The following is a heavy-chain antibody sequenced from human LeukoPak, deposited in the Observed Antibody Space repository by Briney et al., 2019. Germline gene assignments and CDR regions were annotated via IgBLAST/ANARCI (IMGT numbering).Heavy chain of an antibody. D-gene: IGHD1-26*01. V-gene: IGHV4-59*01. J-gene: IGHJ5*02. Sequence: SETLSLTCTVSGYSINNYYLSWIRQPPGKGLEWIGYIYYSGSTNYNPSLKSRVTISVDTSKNKFSLKLSSVTAADTAVYYCARDRGGSYSFDPWGQGTLVTVSS. CDR3: ARDRGGSYSFDP. CDR2: IYYSGST. CDR1: GYSINNYY.